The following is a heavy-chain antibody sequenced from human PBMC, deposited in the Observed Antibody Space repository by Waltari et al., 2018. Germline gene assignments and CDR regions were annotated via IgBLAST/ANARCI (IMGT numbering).Heavy chain of an antibody. CDR1: EDTVNGYY. CDR3: ARAIGWEQIDY. Sequence: QVQLVQSGAEVKKPGAAVTVSCKASEDTVNGYYIQWVRQAPGQGLEWMGWINPNSGDKNYGAKFRGRVTMTRDTSIHTAYMELSRLRSDDMAIYFCARAIGWEQIDYWGQGTLVTVSS. V-gene: IGHV1-2*02. CDR2: INPNSGDK. J-gene: IGHJ4*02. D-gene: IGHD1-26*01.